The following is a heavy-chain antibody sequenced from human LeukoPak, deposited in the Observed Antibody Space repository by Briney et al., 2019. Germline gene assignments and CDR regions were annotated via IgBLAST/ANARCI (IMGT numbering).Heavy chain of an antibody. CDR1: GGSISSGDYY. Sequence: PSQTLSLTCTVSGGSISSGDYYWSWIRQPPGKGLEWIGYIYYSGSTYYNPSLKSRVTISVDTSKNQFSLKLSSVTAADTAVYYCAREGWRGFLADRGFFDYWGQGTLVTVSS. V-gene: IGHV4-30-4*01. CDR2: IYYSGST. J-gene: IGHJ4*02. CDR3: AREGWRGFLADRGFFDY. D-gene: IGHD3-3*01.